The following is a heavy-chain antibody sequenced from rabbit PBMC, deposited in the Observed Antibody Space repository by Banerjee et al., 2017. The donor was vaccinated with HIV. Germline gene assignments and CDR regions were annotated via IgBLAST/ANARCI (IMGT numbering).Heavy chain of an antibody. CDR1: GFDLSSNT. D-gene: IGHD1-1*01. CDR2: ITTGSGNT. CDR3: ARSSSGDYRRVNL. V-gene: IGHV1S40*01. Sequence: QSLEESGGDLVKPGASLTLTCTASGFDLSSNTICWVRQAPGKGLEWIGCITTGSGNTYYASWAKGRFTISKTSSTMVTLQMTSLTAADTATYFCARSSSGDYRRVNLWGPGTLVTVS. J-gene: IGHJ4*01.